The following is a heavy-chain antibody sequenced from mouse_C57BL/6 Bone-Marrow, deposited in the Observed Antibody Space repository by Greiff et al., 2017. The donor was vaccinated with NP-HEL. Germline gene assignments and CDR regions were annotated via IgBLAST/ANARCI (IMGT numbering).Heavy chain of an antibody. CDR2: INPGSGGT. CDR3: ARRGSVVATRYFDY. D-gene: IGHD1-1*01. Sequence: VQLQQSGAELVRPGTSVKVSCKASGYAFTNYLIEWVKQRPGQGLEWIGVINPGSGGTNYNEKFKGKATLTADKSSSTAYMQLSSLTSEDSAVYFCARRGSVVATRYFDYWGQGTTLTVSS. V-gene: IGHV1-54*01. CDR1: GYAFTNYL. J-gene: IGHJ2*01.